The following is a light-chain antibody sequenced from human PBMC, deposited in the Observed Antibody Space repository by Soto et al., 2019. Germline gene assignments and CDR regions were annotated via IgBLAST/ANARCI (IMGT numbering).Light chain of an antibody. Sequence: DIQMTQSPSSLSAFVGDRVTITCRASQTISGFLNWYQQKPGKAPGLLIYSASTLQSGVPSRFSASGAGTECTLTISSLQPEDFAAYYCQQSYTTLGTFGQGTTVEIK. CDR3: QQSYTTLGT. CDR2: SAS. J-gene: IGKJ1*01. V-gene: IGKV1-39*01. CDR1: QTISGF.